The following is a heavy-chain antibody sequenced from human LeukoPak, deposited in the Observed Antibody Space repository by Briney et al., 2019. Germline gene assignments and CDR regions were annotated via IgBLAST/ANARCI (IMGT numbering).Heavy chain of an antibody. CDR3: ARGVWGYCSGGSCYPG. CDR2: ISSSSSYI. D-gene: IGHD2-15*01. Sequence: GGSLRLSCAASGFTFSSYSMNWVRQAPGKGLEWVSSISSSSSYIYYADSVKGRFTISRDNAKNSLYLQMNSLRAEDTAVYYCARGVWGYCSGGSCYPGWGQGTMVTVSS. CDR1: GFTFSSYS. J-gene: IGHJ3*01. V-gene: IGHV3-21*01.